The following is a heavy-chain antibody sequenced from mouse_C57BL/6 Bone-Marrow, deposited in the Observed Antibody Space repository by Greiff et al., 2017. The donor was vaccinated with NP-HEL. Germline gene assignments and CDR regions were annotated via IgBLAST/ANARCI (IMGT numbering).Heavy chain of an antibody. CDR3: ARGGNYYGSSSYYAMDY. J-gene: IGHJ4*01. Sequence: LQESGAELARPGASVKLSCKASGHTFTDYYINWVKQRTGQGLEWIGEIYPGSGNTYYNEKFKGKATLTADKSSSTAYMQLSSLTSEDSAVYFCARGGNYYGSSSYYAMDYGGQGTAVTVSS. CDR1: GHTFTDYY. D-gene: IGHD1-1*01. V-gene: IGHV1-77*01. CDR2: IYPGSGNT.